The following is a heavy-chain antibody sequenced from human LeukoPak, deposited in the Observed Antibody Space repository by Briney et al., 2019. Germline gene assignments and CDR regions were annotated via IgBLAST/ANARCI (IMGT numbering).Heavy chain of an antibody. V-gene: IGHV4-34*01. CDR1: GRSFSGYY. J-gene: IGHJ6*03. Sequence: PSETLSLTCAVYGRSFSGYYCSWIRQPPGKGLEWTGEINHSGSTNYNPSLRSRVTISVDTSKNQFSLKLSSVTAADTAVYSCAGFGRIAAAGTGYYYYMDVWGKGTTVTVSS. CDR2: INHSGST. CDR3: AGFGRIAAAGTGYYYYMDV. D-gene: IGHD6-13*01.